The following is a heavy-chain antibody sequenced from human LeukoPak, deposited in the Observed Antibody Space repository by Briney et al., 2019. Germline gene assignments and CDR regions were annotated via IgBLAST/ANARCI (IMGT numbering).Heavy chain of an antibody. D-gene: IGHD1-1*01. CDR1: GYTLTELS. CDR2: FDPEDGET. J-gene: IGHJ6*02. CDR3: ATDYNDPGDYYYYGMDV. Sequence: ASVKVCCKVSGYTLTELSMHWVRQAPGKGLEWMGGFDPEDGETIYAQKFQGRVTMTEDTSTDTAYMELSSLRSEDTAVHYCATDYNDPGDYYYYGMDVWGQGTTVTVSS. V-gene: IGHV1-24*01.